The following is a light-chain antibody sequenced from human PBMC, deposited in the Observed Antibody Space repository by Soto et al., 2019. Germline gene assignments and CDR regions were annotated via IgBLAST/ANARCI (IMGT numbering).Light chain of an antibody. Sequence: IQMTQSPYSLSASVGDRVTITCRACQGISNYLAWYQQKPGKVPKLLIYAASTLQSGVPSRFSGSGSGTDFTLTISSLQPEDVATYYCQKYNSAPWTFGQGTKVDIK. CDR1: QGISNY. J-gene: IGKJ1*01. CDR2: AAS. CDR3: QKYNSAPWT. V-gene: IGKV1-27*01.